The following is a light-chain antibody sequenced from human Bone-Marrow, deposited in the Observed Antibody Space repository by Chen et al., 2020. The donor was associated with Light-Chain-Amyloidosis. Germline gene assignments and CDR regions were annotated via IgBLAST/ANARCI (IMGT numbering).Light chain of an antibody. V-gene: IGLV2-11*01. CDR2: DVT. CDR3: CSYAGSNSFV. J-gene: IGLJ1*01. CDR1: SRDVGGYNY. Sequence: QSALTQPRSVSGSPGQSVTIPCTGTSRDVGGYNYVSWYQQHPGKAPELMIYDVTKRPSGVHDRFSGSKSGNTASLTVSGLQAEDEADYYCCSYAGSNSFVFGTGTKVTVL.